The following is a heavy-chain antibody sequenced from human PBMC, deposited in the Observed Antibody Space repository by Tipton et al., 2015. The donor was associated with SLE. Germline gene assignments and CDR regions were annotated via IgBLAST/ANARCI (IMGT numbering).Heavy chain of an antibody. D-gene: IGHD4-23*01. J-gene: IGHJ4*02. CDR3: ATVVTQAYFFDY. V-gene: IGHV3-72*01. CDR2: SRIKAKGYTT. CDR1: GGSISNYY. Sequence: LSLTCTVSGGSISNYYLSWFRQPPGKGLEWIGRSRIKAKGYTTEYAASVKGRFTISRDDSKNSLYLQMNSLLTEDTAVYYCATVVTQAYFFDYWGQGTLVTVSS.